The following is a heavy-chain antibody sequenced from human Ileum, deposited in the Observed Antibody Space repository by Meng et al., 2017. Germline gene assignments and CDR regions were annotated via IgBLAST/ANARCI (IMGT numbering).Heavy chain of an antibody. J-gene: IGHJ6*02. CDR1: GFDFSGFR. CDR2: INAKSNDK. D-gene: IGHD3-9*01. Sequence: GEYPKTSRAASGFDFSGFRMNWVRQAPGKGLEWVSSINAKSNDKYYADSVKGRFTISRDNGKNSVFLQMDSLGAEDTAVYFCAREFDILTGYSYTYYGMDVWGQGTTVTVSS. V-gene: IGHV3-21*01. CDR3: AREFDILTGYSYTYYGMDV.